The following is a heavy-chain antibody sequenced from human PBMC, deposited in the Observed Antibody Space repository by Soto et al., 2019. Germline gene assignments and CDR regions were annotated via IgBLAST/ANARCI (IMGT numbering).Heavy chain of an antibody. J-gene: IGHJ3*02. CDR2: IYYSGST. D-gene: IGHD2-2*01. Sequence: QVQLQESGPGLVKPSETLSLTCTVSGGSISSYYWSWIRQPPGKGLEWIGYIYYSGSTNYNPSLMSRVTISVNTSKNQFSLKLSSVTAADTAVSYCARDCSSTSCYDRAFDIWGQGTMVTVSS. V-gene: IGHV4-59*01. CDR1: GGSISSYY. CDR3: ARDCSSTSCYDRAFDI.